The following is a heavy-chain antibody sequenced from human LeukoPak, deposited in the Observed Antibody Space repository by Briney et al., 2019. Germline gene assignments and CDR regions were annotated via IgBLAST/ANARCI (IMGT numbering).Heavy chain of an antibody. V-gene: IGHV4-59*12. CDR2: IYYSGST. CDR3: ARDGGAAADSL. D-gene: IGHD6-13*01. CDR1: GGSLSDYS. J-gene: IGHJ4*02. Sequence: SETLSLTCTVSGGSLSDYSWSWIRQPPGKGLEWIGYIYYSGSTNYKPSLKSRVTISVDRSKNQFSLKLSSVTAADTAVYYCARDGGAAADSLWGQGTLVTVSS.